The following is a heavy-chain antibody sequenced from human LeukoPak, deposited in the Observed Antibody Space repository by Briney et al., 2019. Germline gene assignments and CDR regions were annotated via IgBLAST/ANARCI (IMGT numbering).Heavy chain of an antibody. CDR3: ARGHYGDLNWFDP. J-gene: IGHJ5*02. Sequence: SETLSLTCTVSGYSISSGFYWGWIRQPPGKGLEWIGSIYHSGTSYYNPSLKSRVTISIDTSKNQFSLKLRSVTAADTAVYYCARGHYGDLNWFDPWGQGTLVTVSS. CDR1: GYSISSGFY. D-gene: IGHD4-17*01. CDR2: IYHSGTS. V-gene: IGHV4-38-2*02.